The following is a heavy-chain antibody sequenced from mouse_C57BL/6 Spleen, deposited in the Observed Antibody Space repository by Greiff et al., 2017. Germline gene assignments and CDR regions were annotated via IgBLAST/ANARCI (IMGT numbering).Heavy chain of an antibody. D-gene: IGHD2-4*01. CDR1: GYTFTDYY. V-gene: IGHV1-26*01. CDR3: ARDDYGGGYFDV. Sequence: EVKLQQSGPELVKPGASVKISCKASGYTFTDYYMNWVKQSHGKSLEWIGDINPNNGGTSYNQKFKGKATLTVDKSSSTAYMELRSLTSEDSAVYYCARDDYGGGYFDVWGTGTTGTVSS. J-gene: IGHJ1*03. CDR2: INPNNGGT.